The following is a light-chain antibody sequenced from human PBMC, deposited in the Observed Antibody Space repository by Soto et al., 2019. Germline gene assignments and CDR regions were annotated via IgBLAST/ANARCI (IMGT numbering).Light chain of an antibody. Sequence: EIVLTQSPGTLSLSPGERAILSCRASQSVSSNYLAWYQQKPGQAPRLLIAGVTTRATGIPDRFSGSGSGTDFSLTISRLEPEDFAVYYCHQYGGSLPYTFGQGTKLEI. CDR3: HQYGGSLPYT. CDR1: QSVSSNY. CDR2: GVT. V-gene: IGKV3-20*01. J-gene: IGKJ2*01.